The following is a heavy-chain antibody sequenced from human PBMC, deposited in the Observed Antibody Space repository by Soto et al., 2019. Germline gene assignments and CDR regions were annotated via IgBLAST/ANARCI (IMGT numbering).Heavy chain of an antibody. CDR3: AKDVNWNYGYYVDY. CDR1: GFTFSSYA. J-gene: IGHJ4*02. CDR2: ISGSGGST. V-gene: IGHV3-23*01. D-gene: IGHD1-7*01. Sequence: GGSLRLSCAASGFTFSSYAMSWVRQAPGKGLEWVSAISGSGGSTYYADSVKGRFTISRDNSKNTLYLQMNSLRAEDTAVYYCAKDVNWNYGYYVDYWGQGTLVTVSS.